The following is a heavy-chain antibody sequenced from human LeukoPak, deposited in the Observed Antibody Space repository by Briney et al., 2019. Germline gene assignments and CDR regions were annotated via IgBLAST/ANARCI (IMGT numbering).Heavy chain of an antibody. Sequence: SQTLSLTCTVSGGSISSGDYYWSWIRQPPGKGLEWIGEINHSGSTNYNPSLKSRVTISVDTSKNQFSLKLSSVTAADTAVYYCARGYRGYDFYFDYWGQGTLVTVSS. D-gene: IGHD3-16*01. V-gene: IGHV4-30-4*01. J-gene: IGHJ4*02. CDR1: GGSISSGDYY. CDR2: INHSGST. CDR3: ARGYRGYDFYFDY.